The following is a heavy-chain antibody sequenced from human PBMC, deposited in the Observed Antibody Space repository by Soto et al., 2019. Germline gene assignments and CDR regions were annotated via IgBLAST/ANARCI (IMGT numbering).Heavy chain of an antibody. J-gene: IGHJ3*02. CDR2: IYWDDDK. CDR3: AHRRIAVAEGPPLEGGAFDI. V-gene: IGHV2-5*02. Sequence: SGPTLVKPTQTLTLTCTFSGFSLSTSGVGVGWIRQPPGKALEWLALIYWDDDKRYSPSLKSRLTITKDTSKNQVVLTMTNMDPVDTATYYCAHRRIAVAEGPPLEGGAFDIWGQGTMVTVSS. CDR1: GFSLSTSGVG. D-gene: IGHD6-19*01.